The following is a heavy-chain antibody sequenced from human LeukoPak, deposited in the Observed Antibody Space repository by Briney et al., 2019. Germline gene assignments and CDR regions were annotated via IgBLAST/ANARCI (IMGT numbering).Heavy chain of an antibody. CDR2: IYHSGST. D-gene: IGHD4-23*01. J-gene: IGHJ4*02. CDR1: GGSISSSNW. V-gene: IGHV4-4*02. Sequence: PSGTLSLTCAVSGGSISSSNWWSWVRQPPGKGLEWIGEIYHSGSTNYNPSLKSRVTISVDKSKNQFSLKLSSVTAADTAVYYCARETTVVSAERYFDYWGQGTLVTVSS. CDR3: ARETTVVSAERYFDY.